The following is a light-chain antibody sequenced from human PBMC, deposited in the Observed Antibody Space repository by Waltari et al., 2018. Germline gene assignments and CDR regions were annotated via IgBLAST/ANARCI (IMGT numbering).Light chain of an antibody. CDR3: QQYDGLVVT. J-gene: IGKJ4*01. Sequence: EIVLTQSPGTLSLSPGERVILSCRASQYITGGWMTWYHQKPGQAPRLLIYVASTRAPGVPDRFSGSGSGTDFTLTISRLEPEDSGVYYCQQYDGLVVTFGGGTKVEIK. CDR2: VAS. CDR1: QYITGGW. V-gene: IGKV3-20*01.